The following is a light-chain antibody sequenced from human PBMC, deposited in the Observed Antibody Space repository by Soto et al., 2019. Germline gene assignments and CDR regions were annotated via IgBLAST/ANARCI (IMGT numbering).Light chain of an antibody. Sequence: IQLTQSPSSLSASVGDRVTITCRASQGIVGYLSWCQQNPGKAPKLLIYAASTLQSGVPSRFSGSGSGTDFTLTISSLQPEDFATYYCQQLNSYPLTFGGGTKVDIK. CDR2: AAS. CDR3: QQLNSYPLT. J-gene: IGKJ4*01. V-gene: IGKV1-9*01. CDR1: QGIVGY.